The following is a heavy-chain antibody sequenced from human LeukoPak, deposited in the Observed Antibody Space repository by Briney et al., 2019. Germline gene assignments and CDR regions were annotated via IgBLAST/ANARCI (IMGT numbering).Heavy chain of an antibody. V-gene: IGHV3-21*01. J-gene: IGHJ4*02. CDR2: ISSSRSYI. CDR1: GFTFISYS. D-gene: IGHD3-10*01. Sequence: GGSLRLSCAASGFTFISYSMNWVRQAPGKGLEWVSSISSSRSYIYYADSVKGRFTISRDNAKNSMYLQMNSLRAEDTAVYYCAPLSLYGSGSYPFDYWGQGTLVTVSS. CDR3: APLSLYGSGSYPFDY.